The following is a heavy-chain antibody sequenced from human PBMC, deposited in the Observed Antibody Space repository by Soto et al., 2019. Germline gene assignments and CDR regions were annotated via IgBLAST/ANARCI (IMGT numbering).Heavy chain of an antibody. CDR2: IYYSGST. CDR1: GGSVSSGSYY. J-gene: IGHJ4*02. Sequence: SETLSLTCTVSGGSVSSGSYYWSWIRQPPGKGLEWIGYIYYSGSTNYNPSLKSRVTISVDTPKNQFSLKLSSVTAADTAVYYCARVDASMITFGGVIPLFDYWGQGTLVT. CDR3: ARVDASMITFGGVIPLFDY. V-gene: IGHV4-61*01. D-gene: IGHD3-16*02.